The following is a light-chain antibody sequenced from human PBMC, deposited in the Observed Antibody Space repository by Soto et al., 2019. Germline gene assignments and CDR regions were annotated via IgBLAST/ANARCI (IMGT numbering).Light chain of an antibody. J-gene: IGLJ1*01. Sequence: QSVLTQPPSLSATPGQRVNISCSGSFSNIGDNAVNWYQQLPGAAPKPLIYLNDQRPSGVPDRFSGSKSGTSAFLAISGLQSADEADYYCAAWDDSLNALFGTGTKVTVL. CDR3: AAWDDSLNAL. V-gene: IGLV1-44*01. CDR2: LND. CDR1: FSNIGDNA.